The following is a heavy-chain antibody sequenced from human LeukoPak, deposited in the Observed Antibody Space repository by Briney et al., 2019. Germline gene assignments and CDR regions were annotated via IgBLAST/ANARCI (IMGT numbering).Heavy chain of an antibody. Sequence: GGSLRLSCAASGFSFKNYAMSWVRRAPGKGLEWVSRINIDGSSTTYADSVKGRFTISRDNAKNTLYLQMNSLRAEDRAVYYCERASLIVGAAYGYWGQGPLVTVSS. CDR2: INIDGSST. V-gene: IGHV3-74*01. CDR1: GFSFKNYA. J-gene: IGHJ4*02. CDR3: ERASLIVGAAYGY. D-gene: IGHD1-26*01.